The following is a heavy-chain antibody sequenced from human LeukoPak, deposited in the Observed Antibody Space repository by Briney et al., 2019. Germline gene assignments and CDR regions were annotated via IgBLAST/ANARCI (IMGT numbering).Heavy chain of an antibody. CDR2: ISDSGYT. D-gene: IGHD1-26*01. V-gene: IGHV4-4*07. Sequence: PLETLSLTCTVSGGSINGYYWNWIRQSAGKRLEWIGRISDSGYTNYNPSLQSRLTMSVDTSKNQLSLRLSSVTAADTAVYYCARGEHTCDYWGQGTLVTVSS. CDR1: GGSINGYY. J-gene: IGHJ4*02. CDR3: ARGEHTCDY.